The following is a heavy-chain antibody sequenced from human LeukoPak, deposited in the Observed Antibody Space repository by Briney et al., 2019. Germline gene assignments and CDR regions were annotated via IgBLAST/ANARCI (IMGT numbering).Heavy chain of an antibody. CDR3: AREGRNDIVVVPAAIESYNWFDP. D-gene: IGHD2-2*02. V-gene: IGHV1-2*02. CDR2: INPNSGGT. J-gene: IGHJ5*02. CDR1: GYTFTGYY. Sequence: ASVKVSCKASGYTFTGYYMHWVRQAPGQGLEWMGWINPNSGGTNYAQKFQGRVTMTRDTSISTAYMELSRLRSDDTAVYYCAREGRNDIVVVPAAIESYNWFDPWAREPWSPSPQ.